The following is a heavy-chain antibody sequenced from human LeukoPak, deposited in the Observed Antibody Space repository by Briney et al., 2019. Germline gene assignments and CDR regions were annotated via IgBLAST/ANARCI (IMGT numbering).Heavy chain of an antibody. D-gene: IGHD2-21*02. CDR2: LYYDERT. V-gene: IGHV4-39*02. CDR3: ARRSGDWAVNWFDP. J-gene: IGHJ5*02. CDR1: GGSIISSTYY. Sequence: SETLSLTCSVSGGSIISSTYYWAWFRQPPGKGLEWIGSLYYDERTYYGPSLRSRITISGDTSKNHFSLKLSSVTAADTAVYYCARRSGDWAVNWFDPWGRGTLVTVSS.